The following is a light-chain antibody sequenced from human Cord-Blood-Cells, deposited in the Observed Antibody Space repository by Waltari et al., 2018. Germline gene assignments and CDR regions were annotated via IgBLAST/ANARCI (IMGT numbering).Light chain of an antibody. CDR1: QSLVHSDGNTY. CDR2: KVS. CDR3: MQGTHWPFT. J-gene: IGKJ3*01. Sequence: DVVMTQSPLSLPVTLGQPASISCRSSQSLVHSDGNTYLNWFQQRPGQSPRRLIYKVSNRDSGVPDRFSGSGSGTDFTLKISRVEADDVGVYYCMQGTHWPFTFGPGTKVDIK. V-gene: IGKV2-30*02.